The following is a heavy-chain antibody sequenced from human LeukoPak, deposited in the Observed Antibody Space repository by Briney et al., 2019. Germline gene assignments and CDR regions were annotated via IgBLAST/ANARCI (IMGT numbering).Heavy chain of an antibody. CDR2: IRGKANSYAT. CDR3: TRAREYTYGIDY. J-gene: IGHJ4*02. Sequence: GGSLRLSCAASGFTFSSYSMNWVRQAPGKGLVWVCRIRGKANSYATAYATSVKGRFTISRDDSKNTAYLQMNSLKTEDTAVYYCTRAREYTYGIDYWGQGTLVTVSS. CDR1: GFTFSSYS. D-gene: IGHD5-18*01. V-gene: IGHV3-73*01.